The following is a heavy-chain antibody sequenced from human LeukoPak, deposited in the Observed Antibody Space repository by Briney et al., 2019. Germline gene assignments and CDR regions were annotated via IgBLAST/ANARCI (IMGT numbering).Heavy chain of an antibody. V-gene: IGHV3-74*01. CDR2: INSDGSST. CDR1: GFTFSNYW. Sequence: GGSLRLSCAASGFTFSNYWMYWVRQDPGKGLVWVSRINSDGSSTSYADSEKGRFTISRDNAKNTLYLQMNSLRAEDTAVYYCVREMEAMVAAAPGKWGQGTLVTASS. J-gene: IGHJ4*02. D-gene: IGHD6-13*01. CDR3: VREMEAMVAAAPGK.